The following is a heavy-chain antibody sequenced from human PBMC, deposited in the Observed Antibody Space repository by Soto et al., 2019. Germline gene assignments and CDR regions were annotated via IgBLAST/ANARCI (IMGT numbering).Heavy chain of an antibody. Sequence: PSETLSLTCTVSGCSISKYSWSCIRQPPVKGLDRIGYIHYSRNPKYNPSLKSRVTISADTSIDQFSPKLTSLTAADPPADYCTRGHYDLWSGYFGTIDYWGQGNLVTV. D-gene: IGHD3-3*01. CDR2: IHYSRNP. J-gene: IGHJ4*02. CDR3: TRGHYDLWSGYFGTIDY. CDR1: GCSISKYS. V-gene: IGHV4-59*12.